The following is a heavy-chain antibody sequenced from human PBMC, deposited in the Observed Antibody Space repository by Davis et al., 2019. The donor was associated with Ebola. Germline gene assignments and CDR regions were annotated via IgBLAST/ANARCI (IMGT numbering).Heavy chain of an antibody. CDR1: GFTFSSSW. Sequence: HTGGSLRLSCAASGFTFSSSWMHWVRQVPGKGLVWVARINSDGSSTSYADSVKGRFTISRDNAKNTLYLQMNSLRVEDTAVYYCATLPGYYWGQGTLVTVSS. CDR2: INSDGSST. V-gene: IGHV3-74*01. D-gene: IGHD1-26*01. J-gene: IGHJ4*02. CDR3: ATLPGYY.